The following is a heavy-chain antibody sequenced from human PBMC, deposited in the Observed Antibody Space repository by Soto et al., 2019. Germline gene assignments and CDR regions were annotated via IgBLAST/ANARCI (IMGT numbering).Heavy chain of an antibody. Sequence: PVGSLRLSCAASGFTFSSYTMSWVRQAPGKGLEWVSTISGSGSSTYSADSVKGRFTISRDNSKNTLYLQMNSLRVEDTAIYYCAKAWGNDYWGQGTLVTVSS. CDR2: ISGSGSST. CDR3: AKAWGNDY. J-gene: IGHJ4*02. D-gene: IGHD7-27*01. V-gene: IGHV3-23*01. CDR1: GFTFSSYT.